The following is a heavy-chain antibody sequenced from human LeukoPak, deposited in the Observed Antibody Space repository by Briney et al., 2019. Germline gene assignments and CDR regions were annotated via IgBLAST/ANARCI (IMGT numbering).Heavy chain of an antibody. CDR1: GFTFSSYS. J-gene: IGHJ4*02. CDR2: ISSSSSYI. V-gene: IGHV3-21*01. CDR3: ARDVRIAVAGQFDY. D-gene: IGHD6-19*01. Sequence: GGSLRLSCAASGFTFSSYSMNWVRQAPGKGLEWVSSISSSSSYIYCADSVKGRFTISRDNAKNSLYLQMNSLRAEDTAVYYCARDVRIAVAGQFDYWGQGTLVTVSS.